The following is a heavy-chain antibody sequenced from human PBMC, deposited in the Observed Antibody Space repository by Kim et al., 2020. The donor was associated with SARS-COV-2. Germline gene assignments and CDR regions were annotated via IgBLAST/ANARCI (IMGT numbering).Heavy chain of an antibody. CDR3: ARDRQRSVWGSYDAFDI. Sequence: GGSLRLSCAASGFTFSDYYMSWIRQAPGKGLEWVSYISSSSSYTNYADSVKGRFTISRDNAKNSLYLQMNSLRAEDTAVYYCARDRQRSVWGSYDAFDIWGQGTMVTVSS. CDR1: GFTFSDYY. D-gene: IGHD3-16*01. CDR2: ISSSSSYT. J-gene: IGHJ3*02. V-gene: IGHV3-11*06.